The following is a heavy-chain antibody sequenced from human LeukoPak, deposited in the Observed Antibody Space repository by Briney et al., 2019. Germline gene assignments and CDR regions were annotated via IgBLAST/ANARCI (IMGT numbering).Heavy chain of an antibody. CDR3: ARVNINNWHSCDY. CDR1: GGSISSNNW. CDR2: IYHSGSP. V-gene: IGHV4-4*02. D-gene: IGHD1-1*01. Sequence: SQTLSLACAVSGGSISSNNWWGWVRQPPGKGLEWIGEIYHSGSPNYNPSLKSRVTISVDKSRNHFSLNLSSVTAADTAVYYCARVNINNWHSCDYWGQGTLVTVSS. J-gene: IGHJ4*02.